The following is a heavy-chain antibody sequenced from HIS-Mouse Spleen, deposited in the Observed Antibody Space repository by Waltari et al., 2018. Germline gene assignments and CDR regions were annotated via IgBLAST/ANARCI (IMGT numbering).Heavy chain of an antibody. CDR2: IYYIGST. J-gene: IGHJ2*01. CDR1: GGSISSSSYY. D-gene: IGHD6-13*01. Sequence: QLQLQESGPGLVKPSETLSLTCTVSGGSISSSSYYWGCIRQPPGQGLEWIGSIYYIGSTYYNPSLKSRVTISVDTSKNQFSLKLSSVTAADTAVYYCAREIPYSSSWYDWYFDLWGRGTLVTVSS. CDR3: AREIPYSSSWYDWYFDL. V-gene: IGHV4-39*07.